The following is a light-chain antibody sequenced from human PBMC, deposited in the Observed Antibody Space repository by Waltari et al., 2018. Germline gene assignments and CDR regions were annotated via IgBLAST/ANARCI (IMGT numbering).Light chain of an antibody. Sequence: SPGLTQPNSVSVPPGQTPIISSSGDDLADKFLHWFQQKSGQAPGVVIRRNTGRPSGIPERFSASDSGTTGTLVISGVQAEDEAEYYCQSADDSGDHVLFGGGTKLTVL. CDR1: DLADKF. CDR2: RNT. J-gene: IGLJ2*01. V-gene: IGLV3-25*03. CDR3: QSADDSGDHVL.